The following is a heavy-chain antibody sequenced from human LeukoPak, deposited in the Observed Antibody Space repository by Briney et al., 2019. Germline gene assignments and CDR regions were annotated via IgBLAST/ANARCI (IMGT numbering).Heavy chain of an antibody. D-gene: IGHD1-26*01. J-gene: IGHJ3*02. CDR2: IYYSGST. CDR3: AREVVGAGDAFDI. Sequence: PSETLSLTCTVSGGSISSYYWSWIRQPPGKGLEWIGYIYYSGSTNYSPSLKSRVTISVDTSKNQFSLKLSSVTAADTAVYYCAREVVGAGDAFDIWGQGTMVTVSS. V-gene: IGHV4-59*12. CDR1: GGSISSYY.